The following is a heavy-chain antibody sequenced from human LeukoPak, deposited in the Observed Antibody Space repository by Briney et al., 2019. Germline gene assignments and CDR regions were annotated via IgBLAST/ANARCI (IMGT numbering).Heavy chain of an antibody. CDR3: ARHAGDGGAFDI. CDR2: IDPDDSYT. Sequence: GESLKISCQGSGYSFTNYWISWVRQMSGKGLEWMGRIDPDDSYTKDSPSFQGHVTISVDNSISTAYMQWSSLKAPDTAMYYCARHAGDGGAFDIWGQGTMVTVSS. J-gene: IGHJ3*02. V-gene: IGHV5-10-1*01. CDR1: GYSFTNYW. D-gene: IGHD3-10*01.